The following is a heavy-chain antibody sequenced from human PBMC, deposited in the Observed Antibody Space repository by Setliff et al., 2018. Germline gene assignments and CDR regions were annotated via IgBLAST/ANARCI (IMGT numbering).Heavy chain of an antibody. CDR3: ATTGTYRYFDY. Sequence: SETLSLTCTVSGDSISSSRYYWAWIRQPPGKGLEWIGNIYYSGTTYSNPSLKSRVTMSVNTSKNQFSLRLNSVTASDTAVYYCATTGTYRYFDYWGQGTLVTVSS. CDR2: IYYSGTT. V-gene: IGHV4-39*01. CDR1: GDSISSSRYY. D-gene: IGHD1-1*01. J-gene: IGHJ4*02.